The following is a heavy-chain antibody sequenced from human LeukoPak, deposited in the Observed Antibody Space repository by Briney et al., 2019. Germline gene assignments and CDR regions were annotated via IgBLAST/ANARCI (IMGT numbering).Heavy chain of an antibody. CDR2: ISGGGDNT. Sequence: GGSLRLSCAASGFTFSYHGLSWVRQAPGKGLEWVSAISGGGDNTYYADSVKGRFTISRDNSKNTLYLQMNSLRAEDTAVYYCAKDREVGGTTTVTIDYWGQGTLVTVSS. CDR3: AKDREVGGTTTVTIDY. CDR1: GFTFSYHG. D-gene: IGHD4-17*01. J-gene: IGHJ4*02. V-gene: IGHV3-23*01.